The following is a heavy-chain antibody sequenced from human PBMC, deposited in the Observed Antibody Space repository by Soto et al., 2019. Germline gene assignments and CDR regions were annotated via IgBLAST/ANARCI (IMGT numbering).Heavy chain of an antibody. D-gene: IGHD3-10*01. J-gene: IGHJ5*02. CDR2: IIPIFGTA. Sequence: SVKVSCKASGGTFSSYAISWVRQAPGQGLEWMGGIIPIFGTANYAQKFQGRVTVTADESTSTAYMELSSLRSEDTAVYYCAKDYYGSGSYRGGWFDPWGQGTLVTVPQ. CDR3: AKDYYGSGSYRGGWFDP. CDR1: GGTFSSYA. V-gene: IGHV1-69*13.